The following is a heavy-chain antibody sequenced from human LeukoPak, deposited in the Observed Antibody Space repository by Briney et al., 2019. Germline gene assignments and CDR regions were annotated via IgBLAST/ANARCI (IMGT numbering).Heavy chain of an antibody. J-gene: IGHJ3*02. CDR3: AMYHYDSSGPYVGAFDI. V-gene: IGHV1-8*02. Sequence: ASVKVSCKASGYTFTSYGISWVRQATGQGLEWLGWMNPNSGHTGFAQKFQGRVTMTRDTSISTAYMELSSLRSEDTAMYYCAMYHYDSSGPYVGAFDIWGQGTMVTVSS. CDR2: MNPNSGHT. D-gene: IGHD3-22*01. CDR1: GYTFTSYG.